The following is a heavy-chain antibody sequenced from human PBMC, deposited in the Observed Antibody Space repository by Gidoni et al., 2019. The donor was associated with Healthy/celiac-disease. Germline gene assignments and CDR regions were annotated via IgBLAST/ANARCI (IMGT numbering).Heavy chain of an antibody. CDR2: INHSGST. V-gene: IGHV4-34*01. Sequence: QVQLQQWGAGLLKPSETLSLTCAVDGWSFSGYSWSWIRQPPGKGLEWIGEINHSGSTNYNPSLKSRVTISVDTSKNQFSLKLSSVTAADTAVYYCARGVVLWFGELLFYYYYYMDVWGKGTTVTVSS. CDR1: GWSFSGYS. J-gene: IGHJ6*03. CDR3: ARGVVLWFGELLFYYYYYMDV. D-gene: IGHD3-10*01.